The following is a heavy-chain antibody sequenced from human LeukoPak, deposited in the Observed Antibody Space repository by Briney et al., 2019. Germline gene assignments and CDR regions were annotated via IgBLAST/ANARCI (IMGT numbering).Heavy chain of an antibody. Sequence: SETLSLTCTVSGGSISSSSYCWGWIRQPPGKGLEWIASMYHSGNTYYNPSLKSRVTVSVDTSKNQFSLKLNSVTAADTAVYYCATQQCSGGSCYSRAIWFDPWGQGTLVTVSS. CDR3: ATQQCSGGSCYSRAIWFDP. CDR2: MYHSGNT. J-gene: IGHJ5*02. CDR1: GGSISSSSYC. D-gene: IGHD2-15*01. V-gene: IGHV4-39*01.